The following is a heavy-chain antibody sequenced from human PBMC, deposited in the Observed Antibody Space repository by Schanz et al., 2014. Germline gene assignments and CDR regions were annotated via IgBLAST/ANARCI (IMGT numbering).Heavy chain of an antibody. Sequence: EVQLLESGGGLVQPGGSLRLSCAASGFTFSAYAMTWVRQIPGKGLEWVSAISGGGGTTYYADSVKGRFTISRDSSKNTLYLQMNSLRPEDTAIYYCAKNQYDDVDLSSFYFDFWGQGTLVTVSS. CDR2: ISGGGGTT. D-gene: IGHD3-10*02. CDR3: AKNQYDDVDLSSFYFDF. J-gene: IGHJ4*02. V-gene: IGHV3-23*01. CDR1: GFTFSAYA.